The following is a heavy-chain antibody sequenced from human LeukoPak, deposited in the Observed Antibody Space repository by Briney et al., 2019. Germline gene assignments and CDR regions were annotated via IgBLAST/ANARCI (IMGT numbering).Heavy chain of an antibody. CDR1: GFTFSSYA. V-gene: IGHV3-23*01. CDR3: AKDQQQLVPYYYYYYGMDV. CDR2: ISGSGGST. Sequence: GGSLRLSCAASGFTFSSYAMSWVRQAPGKGLEWVSAISGSGGSTYYADSVKGRFTISRDNSKNTLYLQMNSLRAEDTAVYYCAKDQQQLVPYYYYYYGMDVWGQGTTVAVSS. D-gene: IGHD6-13*01. J-gene: IGHJ6*02.